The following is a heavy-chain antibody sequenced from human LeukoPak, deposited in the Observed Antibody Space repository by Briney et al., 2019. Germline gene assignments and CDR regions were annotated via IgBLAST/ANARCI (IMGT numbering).Heavy chain of an antibody. D-gene: IGHD2-2*01. J-gene: IGHJ4*02. Sequence: SETLSLTCTVSGGSLSTYYWSWIRQPPGKGREWIGYIYYSGSTNYNPSLKSRVTISVDTSKHQFSLKLSSVTAADTAVYSCARERCSSTTCYFGYWGQGTLVTVSS. CDR1: GGSLSTYY. V-gene: IGHV4-59*01. CDR2: IYYSGST. CDR3: ARERCSSTTCYFGY.